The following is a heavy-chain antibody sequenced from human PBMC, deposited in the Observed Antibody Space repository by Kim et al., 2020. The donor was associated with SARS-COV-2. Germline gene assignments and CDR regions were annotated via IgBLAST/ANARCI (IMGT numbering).Heavy chain of an antibody. D-gene: IGHD6-13*01. J-gene: IGHJ4*02. CDR2: YN. CDR3: SRTKAGLFDY. V-gene: IGHV6-1*01. Sequence: YNDYAVSVKRRITINPDTSKNQFSLQLNSVTPEDTAVYYCSRTKAGLFDYWGQGTLVTVSS.